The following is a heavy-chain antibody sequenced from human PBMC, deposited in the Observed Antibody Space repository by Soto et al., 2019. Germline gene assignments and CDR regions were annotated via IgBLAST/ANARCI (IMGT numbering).Heavy chain of an antibody. CDR1: GGSISSGDYY. D-gene: IGHD4-17*01. J-gene: IGHJ6*02. CDR3: ARALDDYGDFYYYYYGMDV. CDR2: IYYSGST. Sequence: SETLSLTCTVSGGSISSGDYYWSWIRQPPGKGLEWIGYIYYSGSTYYNPSLKSRVTISVDTSKNQFSLKLSSVTAADTAVYYCARALDDYGDFYYYYYGMDVWGQGTTVTVSS. V-gene: IGHV4-30-4*01.